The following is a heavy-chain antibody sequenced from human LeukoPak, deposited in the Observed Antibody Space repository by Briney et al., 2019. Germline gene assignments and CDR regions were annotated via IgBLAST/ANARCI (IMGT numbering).Heavy chain of an antibody. V-gene: IGHV4-30-4*07. Sequence: SQTLSLTCAVSGGSISSGGYSWSWIRQPPGKGLEWIGYIYYSGSTYYNPSLKSRVTISVDTSKNQFSLKLSSVTAADTAVYYCAIGYSYGYVAMDVWGKGTTVTVSS. D-gene: IGHD5-18*01. CDR1: GGSISSGGYS. CDR2: IYYSGST. J-gene: IGHJ6*04. CDR3: AIGYSYGYVAMDV.